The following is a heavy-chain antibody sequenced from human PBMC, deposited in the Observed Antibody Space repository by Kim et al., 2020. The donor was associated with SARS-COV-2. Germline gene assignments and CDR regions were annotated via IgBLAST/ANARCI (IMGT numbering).Heavy chain of an antibody. J-gene: IGHJ3*01. V-gene: IGHV3-23*01. Sequence: YVVSVEGRFPLSRDNSKNTLFLQLNSLSAEDTALYYCAKCHSGWGNDAFDVWGLGTMVTISS. D-gene: IGHD3-10*01. CDR3: AKCHSGWGNDAFDV.